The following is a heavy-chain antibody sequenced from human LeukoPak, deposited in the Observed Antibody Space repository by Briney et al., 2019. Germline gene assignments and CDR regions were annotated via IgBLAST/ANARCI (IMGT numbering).Heavy chain of an antibody. CDR1: GFTFSSYS. V-gene: IGHV3-21*01. D-gene: IGHD6-13*01. J-gene: IGHJ4*02. Sequence: PGGSLRLSCAASGFTFSSYSMNWVRQAPGKGLEWVSSISSSSYIYYADSVKGRFTISRDNAKNSLYLQTNSLRAEDTAVYYCARDYSSSWNFDYWGQGTLVTVSS. CDR2: ISSSSYI. CDR3: ARDYSSSWNFDY.